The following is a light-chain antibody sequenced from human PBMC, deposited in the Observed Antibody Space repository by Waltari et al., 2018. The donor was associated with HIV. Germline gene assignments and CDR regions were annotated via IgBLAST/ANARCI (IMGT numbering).Light chain of an antibody. CDR1: DSNIGTSS. CDR2: SNH. J-gene: IGLJ3*02. CDR3: STWDKTQSAQV. Sequence: QPVLTQLPSVSGTPGQTVTISCSGSDSNIGTSSVYWYQVLPGQTPRLLIFSNHERPSGVPGRFSGSKSGASASLTIFGLRSEDEADYYCSTWDKTQSAQVFGGGTKLTVL. V-gene: IGLV1-47*01.